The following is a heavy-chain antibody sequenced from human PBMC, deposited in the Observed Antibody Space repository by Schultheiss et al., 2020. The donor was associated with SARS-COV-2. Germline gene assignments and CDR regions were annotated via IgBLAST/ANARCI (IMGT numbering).Heavy chain of an antibody. CDR1: GFTFSSYW. CDR3: ARGTSDYGDYGRS. V-gene: IGHV3-74*01. D-gene: IGHD4-17*01. CDR2: INSDGSST. J-gene: IGHJ5*02. Sequence: GGSLRLSCAASGFTFSSYWMHWVRQAPGKGLVWVSRINSDGSSTSYADSVKGRFTISRDNAKTTLYLQMNSLRVEDTAVYYCARGTSDYGDYGRSWGQGTLVTVSS.